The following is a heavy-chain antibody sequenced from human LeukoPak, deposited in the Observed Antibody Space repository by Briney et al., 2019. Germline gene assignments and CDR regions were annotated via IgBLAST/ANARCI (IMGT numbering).Heavy chain of an antibody. Sequence: SETLSLTCTVSGGSVSNSNYCWGWIPQPPGKQLEWVGSIDYSGSPLYNPSLKSRVTISVDTSKNQFSLKLSSVTAADTAVYYCARPLDCNYGGTAFDIWGQGTMVTVSS. D-gene: IGHD4-23*01. CDR1: GGSVSNSNYC. CDR2: IDYSGSP. CDR3: ARPLDCNYGGTAFDI. V-gene: IGHV4-39*01. J-gene: IGHJ3*02.